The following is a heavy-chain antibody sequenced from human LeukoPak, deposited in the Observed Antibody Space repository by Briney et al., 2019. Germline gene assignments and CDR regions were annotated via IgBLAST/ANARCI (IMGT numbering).Heavy chain of an antibody. J-gene: IGHJ4*02. D-gene: IGHD2-2*01. Sequence: PGGSLRLSCAASGFTFDDYAMHWVRQAPVKGLEWVSGISWNSVSIAYADSVKGRFTISRDNAKNSLYLEMNSLRTDDTALYYCAKDIGSTSWYLGNWGQGTLVTVSS. CDR3: AKDIGSTSWYLGN. V-gene: IGHV3-9*01. CDR2: ISWNSVSI. CDR1: GFTFDDYA.